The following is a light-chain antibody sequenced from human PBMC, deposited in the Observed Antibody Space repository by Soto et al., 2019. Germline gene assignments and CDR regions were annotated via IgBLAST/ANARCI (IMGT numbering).Light chain of an antibody. CDR2: GAS. Sequence: ETVMAQSPATLSVSPGEGATLSYRASQSVSGNLAWYQQKPGQAPRLLIYGASTRASGIPARFSGGGSGTEFTLTISSLQSEDFAVYFCQQYNDWPRTFGGGTRVEIK. J-gene: IGKJ4*01. CDR3: QQYNDWPRT. V-gene: IGKV3D-15*01. CDR1: QSVSGN.